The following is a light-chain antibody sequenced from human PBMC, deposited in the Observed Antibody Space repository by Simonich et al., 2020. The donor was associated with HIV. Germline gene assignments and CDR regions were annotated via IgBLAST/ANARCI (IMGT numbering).Light chain of an antibody. CDR1: QSVSSN. J-gene: IGKJ1*01. CDR2: DAS. V-gene: IGKV3D-20*01. CDR3: QQYGSSPRT. Sequence: IVMPQSPPTLSVSPGERATLSCRAIQSVSSNLAWYHQKPGLAPRLLIYDASSRATVVPYRFSGSGSGTDFTLTISRLEPEDFAVYYCQQYGSSPRTFGQGTKVEIK.